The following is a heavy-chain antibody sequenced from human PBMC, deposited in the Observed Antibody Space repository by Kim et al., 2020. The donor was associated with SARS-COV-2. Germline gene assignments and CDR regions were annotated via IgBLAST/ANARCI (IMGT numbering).Heavy chain of an antibody. Sequence: SVKVSCKASGFTFTSSAVQWVRQARGQRLEWIGWIVVGSGNTNYAQKFQERVTITRDMSTSTAYMELSSLRSEDTAVYYCAADRGYCSSTSCYPYNWFDPWGQGTLVTVSS. CDR3: AADRGYCSSTSCYPYNWFDP. D-gene: IGHD2-2*01. J-gene: IGHJ5*02. V-gene: IGHV1-58*01. CDR1: GFTFTSSA. CDR2: IVVGSGNT.